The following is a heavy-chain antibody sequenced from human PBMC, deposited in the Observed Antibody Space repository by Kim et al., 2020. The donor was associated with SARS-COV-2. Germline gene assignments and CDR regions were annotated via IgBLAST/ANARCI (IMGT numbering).Heavy chain of an antibody. J-gene: IGHJ6*02. CDR3: AKDMPPSSSSYYYYGMDV. Sequence: GGSLRLSCAASGFTFSSYGMHWVRQAPGKGLEWVAVIPYDGSNKYYADSVKGRFTISRDNSKNTLYLQMNSLRAEDTAVYYCAKDMPPSSSSYYYYGMDVWGQGTTVTVSS. CDR1: GFTFSSYG. CDR2: IPYDGSNK. D-gene: IGHD6-6*01. V-gene: IGHV3-30*18.